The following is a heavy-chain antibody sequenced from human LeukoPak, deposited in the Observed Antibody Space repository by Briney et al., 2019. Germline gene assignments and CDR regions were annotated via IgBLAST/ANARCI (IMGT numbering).Heavy chain of an antibody. D-gene: IGHD5-18*01. CDR2: IYPGDSDT. J-gene: IGHJ4*02. CDR3: ARQGRAGGYTYGYFDY. V-gene: IGHV5-51*01. Sequence: GESLKISCKGSGYSFTSYWIGWVRQMPGKGLEWMGIIYPGDSDTRYSPSFQGQVTISADKSISTAYLQWSSLKASDTAMYYCARQGRAGGYTYGYFDYRGQGTLVTVSS. CDR1: GYSFTSYW.